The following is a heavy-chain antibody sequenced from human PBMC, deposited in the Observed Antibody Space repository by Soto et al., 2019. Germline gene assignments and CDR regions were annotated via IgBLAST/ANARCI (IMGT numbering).Heavy chain of an antibody. CDR2: IYHSGST. D-gene: IGHD6-19*01. Sequence: SETLSLTCAVSGYSINSGYYWGWIRQTPGKGLEWIGSIYHSGSTYYNPSLKSRVTISVDTSKNQFSLKLSSVTAADTAVYYCAGVDGIAVSGRFDYWGQGTLVTVSS. V-gene: IGHV4-38-2*01. CDR3: AGVDGIAVSGRFDY. J-gene: IGHJ4*02. CDR1: GYSINSGYY.